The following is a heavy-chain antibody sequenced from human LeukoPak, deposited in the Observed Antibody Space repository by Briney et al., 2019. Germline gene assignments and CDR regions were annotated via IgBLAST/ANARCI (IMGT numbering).Heavy chain of an antibody. Sequence: GGSLRLSCAASGFTFSSYAMSWVRQAPGKGLEWVSAISGSGGSTYYADSVKGRFSISRDNSKNTLYLQMNNLRVEDTALYFCAKASRYSGTPWGVFDIWGQGTMVTVSS. V-gene: IGHV3-23*01. CDR2: ISGSGGST. CDR1: GFTFSSYA. J-gene: IGHJ3*02. CDR3: AKASRYSGTPWGVFDI. D-gene: IGHD1-26*01.